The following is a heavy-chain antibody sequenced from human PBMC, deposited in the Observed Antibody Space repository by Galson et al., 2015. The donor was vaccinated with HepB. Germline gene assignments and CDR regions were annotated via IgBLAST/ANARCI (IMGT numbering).Heavy chain of an antibody. CDR1: GGSFSGYY. Sequence: SETLSLTCAVYGGSFSGYYWSWIRQPPGKGLEWIGEINHSGSTNYNPSLKSRVTISVDTSKNQFSLKLSSVTAADTAVYYCAMLWSGNSFGFLRSYWGQGTLVTVSS. V-gene: IGHV4-34*01. CDR3: AMLWSGNSFGFLRSY. CDR2: INHSGST. D-gene: IGHD5-18*01. J-gene: IGHJ4*02.